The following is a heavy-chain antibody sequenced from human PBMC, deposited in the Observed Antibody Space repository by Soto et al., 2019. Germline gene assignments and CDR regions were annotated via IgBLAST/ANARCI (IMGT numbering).Heavy chain of an antibody. CDR3: ARHRARNWFDP. CDR2: IYYSGST. CDR1: GGSISTSRYY. Sequence: ASEPLSLTCIVPGGSISTSRYYWGWIRQPPGTGLARIGSIYYSGSTYYNPSLKSRATISVDPSKNQSSMPPRSGTAADPSVFYCARHRARNWFDPWGQGTLVTVSS. J-gene: IGHJ5*02. V-gene: IGHV4-39*01.